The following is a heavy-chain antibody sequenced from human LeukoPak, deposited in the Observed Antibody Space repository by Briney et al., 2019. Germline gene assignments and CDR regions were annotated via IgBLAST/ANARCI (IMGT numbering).Heavy chain of an antibody. CDR2: IRNDGSNE. CDR1: GFTFSSYG. J-gene: IGHJ4*02. CDR3: AKQFLWFGELSHFDY. D-gene: IGHD3-10*01. V-gene: IGHV3-30*02. Sequence: GGSLRLSCAAAGFTFSSYGMQWVRQAPGSGLEWVTFIRNDGSNEYYADSVKGRFTISRDNSKNTLYVQMNSLRAEDTAVYYCAKQFLWFGELSHFDYWGQGTLVTVSS.